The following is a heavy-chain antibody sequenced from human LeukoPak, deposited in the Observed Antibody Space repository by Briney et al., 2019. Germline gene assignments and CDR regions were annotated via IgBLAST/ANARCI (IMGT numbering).Heavy chain of an antibody. CDR2: ISYDGSNK. J-gene: IGHJ6*02. V-gene: IGHV3-30-3*01. CDR1: GFTFSSYA. Sequence: GGSLGLSCAASGFTFSSYAMPWVRQAPGKGLEWVAVISYDGSNKYYADSVKGRFTISRDNSKNTLYLQMNSLRAEDTAVYYCAREPMYCGGDCYFYYYYYGMDVWGQGTTVTVSS. CDR3: AREPMYCGGDCYFYYYYYGMDV. D-gene: IGHD2-21*02.